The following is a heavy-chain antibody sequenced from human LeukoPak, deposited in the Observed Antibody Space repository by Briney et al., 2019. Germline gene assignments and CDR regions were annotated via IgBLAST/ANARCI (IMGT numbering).Heavy chain of an antibody. CDR3: ARDGRGYGETDY. CDR1: GLTFSNFW. J-gene: IGHJ4*02. CDR2: IQRDGSHK. V-gene: IGHV3-7*01. D-gene: IGHD5-18*01. Sequence: TGGSLRLSCAASGLTFSNFWMNWVRQAPGKGLEWVANIQRDGSHKNYVDSVKGRFTISRDNADNSLFLQMNSLRAEDTAVYYCARDGRGYGETDYWGQGTLVTVSS.